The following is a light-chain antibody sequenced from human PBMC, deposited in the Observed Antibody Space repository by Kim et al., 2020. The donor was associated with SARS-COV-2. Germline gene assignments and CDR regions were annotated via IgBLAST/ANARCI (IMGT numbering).Light chain of an antibody. J-gene: IGLJ2*01. CDR1: SIGSKG. CDR2: YDS. V-gene: IGLV3-21*04. CDR3: QVWDSSSDHRVV. Sequence: SYELIQPPSVSVAPGKTARVSCGGNSIGSKGVHWYQQKSGQAPVLVMYYDSDRPSGIPERFSGSNSGNTATLTISRVEAGDEADYYCQVWDSSSDHRVVFGEGTQLTVL.